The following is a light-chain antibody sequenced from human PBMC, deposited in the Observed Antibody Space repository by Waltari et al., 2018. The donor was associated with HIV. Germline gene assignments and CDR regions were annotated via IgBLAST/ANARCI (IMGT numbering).Light chain of an antibody. CDR1: SSNIGAGYD. J-gene: IGLJ2*01. Sequence: QSVLTQPPSVSGAPGQRVPISCTGSSSNIGAGYDVHWYQQLPATAPKLPTYVNSNRPSGVPDRFSGSKSGTSASLAITGLQAEDEADYYCQSYDSSLSGVVFGGGTKLTVL. CDR2: VNS. CDR3: QSYDSSLSGVV. V-gene: IGLV1-40*01.